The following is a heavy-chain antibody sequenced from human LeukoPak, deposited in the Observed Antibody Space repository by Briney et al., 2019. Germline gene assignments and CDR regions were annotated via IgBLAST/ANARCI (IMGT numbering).Heavy chain of an antibody. CDR3: ARVRYSSSEIDY. CDR1: GGSIRSYY. Sequence: PSETLSLTCTVSGGSIRSYYWGWIRQPPGKGLEWIGSIYHSGSTYYNPSLKSRVTISVDTSKNQFSLKLSSVTAADTAVYYCARVRYSSSEIDYWGQGTLVTVSS. CDR2: IYHSGST. J-gene: IGHJ4*02. V-gene: IGHV4-38-2*02. D-gene: IGHD6-6*01.